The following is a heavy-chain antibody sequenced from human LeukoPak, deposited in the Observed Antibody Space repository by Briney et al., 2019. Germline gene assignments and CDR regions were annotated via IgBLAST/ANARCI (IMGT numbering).Heavy chain of an antibody. D-gene: IGHD3-16*01. CDR1: GFTFSSYW. V-gene: IGHV3-7*01. CDR2: IKQDGSEK. CDR3: ARDCPQGGIDY. J-gene: IGHJ4*02. Sequence: GGSLRLSCAASGFTFSSYWMSWVRQAPGKGLEWVANIKQDGSEKYYVDSVKGRFTISRDDAKNSLYLQMNSLRAEGTAVYYCARDCPQGGIDYWGQGTLVAVSS.